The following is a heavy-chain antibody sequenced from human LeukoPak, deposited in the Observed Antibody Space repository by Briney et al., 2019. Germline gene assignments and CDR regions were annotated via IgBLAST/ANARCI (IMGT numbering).Heavy chain of an antibody. J-gene: IGHJ4*02. Sequence: GGSLRLSCAASGFTFSSYAMSWVRQAPGKGLEWVSAISGSGGSTYYADSMKGRFTISRDNSKNTLYLQMNSLRAEDTAVYYCAKDETYYDFWSGSPPAWGQGTLVTVSS. CDR1: GFTFSSYA. CDR3: AKDETYYDFWSGSPPA. D-gene: IGHD3-3*01. CDR2: ISGSGGST. V-gene: IGHV3-23*01.